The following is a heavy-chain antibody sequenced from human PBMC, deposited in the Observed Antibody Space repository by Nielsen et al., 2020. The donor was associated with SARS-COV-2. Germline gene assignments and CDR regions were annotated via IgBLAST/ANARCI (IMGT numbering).Heavy chain of an antibody. CDR3: ARGEDYSTMDV. V-gene: IGHV3-33*01. D-gene: IGHD2-15*01. Sequence: GESLKISCAASGFTFTTYVMHWVRQAPGKGLQWVAVIWSDGSFKYHENSVKGRVTISRDNSRNTLYLQMNSLRTEDTAMYYCARGEDYSTMDVWGQGTTVTVSS. J-gene: IGHJ6*02. CDR1: GFTFTTYV. CDR2: IWSDGSFK.